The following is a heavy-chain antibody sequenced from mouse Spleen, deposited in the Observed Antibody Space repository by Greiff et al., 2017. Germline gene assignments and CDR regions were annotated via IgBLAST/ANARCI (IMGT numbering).Heavy chain of an antibody. Sequence: EVMLVESGGGLVKPGGSLKLSCAASGFTFSDYGMHWVRQAPEKGLEWVAYISSGSSTIYYADTVKGRFTISRDNAKNTLFLQMTSLRSEDTAMYYCVGGNTVDSWYFDVWGAGTTVTVSS. D-gene: IGHD1-1*01. CDR1: GFTFSDYG. CDR3: VGGNTVDSWYFDV. CDR2: ISSGSSTI. V-gene: IGHV5-17*01. J-gene: IGHJ1*01.